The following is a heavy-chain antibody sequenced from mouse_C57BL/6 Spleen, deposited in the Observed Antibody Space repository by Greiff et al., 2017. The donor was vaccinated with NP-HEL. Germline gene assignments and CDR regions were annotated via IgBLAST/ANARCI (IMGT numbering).Heavy chain of an antibody. CDR3: AAYDYDGTSFAY. J-gene: IGHJ3*01. D-gene: IGHD2-4*01. CDR2: ISYSGST. CDR1: GYSITSGYD. Sequence: DVQLVESGPGMVKPSQSLSLTCTVTGYSITSGYDWHWIRHFPGNKLEWMGYISYSGSTNYNPSLKSRISITHDTSKNHFFLKLNSVTTEDTATYYCAAYDYDGTSFAYWGQGTLVTVSA. V-gene: IGHV3-1*01.